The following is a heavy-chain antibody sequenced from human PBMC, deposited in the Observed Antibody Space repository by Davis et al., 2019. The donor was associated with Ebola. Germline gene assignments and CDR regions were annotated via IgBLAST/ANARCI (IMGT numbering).Heavy chain of an antibody. V-gene: IGHV1-2*02. Sequence: ASVKVSCKASGYTFTGYYMHWVRQAPGQGLEWMGWINPNSGGTNYAQKFQGRVTMTRDTSISTAYMELSRLRSDDTAVYYCARGFFVVVTATTFYGMDVWGQGTTVTVSS. J-gene: IGHJ6*02. D-gene: IGHD2-21*02. CDR3: ARGFFVVVTATTFYGMDV. CDR2: INPNSGGT. CDR1: GYTFTGYY.